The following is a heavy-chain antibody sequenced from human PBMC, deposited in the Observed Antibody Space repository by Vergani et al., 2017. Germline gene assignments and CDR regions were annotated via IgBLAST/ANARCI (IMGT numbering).Heavy chain of an antibody. J-gene: IGHJ4*02. V-gene: IGHV3-7*01. D-gene: IGHD1-26*01. Sequence: EVQLVESGGGLVQPGGSLRLSCAASGFIFSSYWMHWVRQAPGKGLEWVAAIKEDGSEKQYVDSVKGRFTISRDNAKKSLYLQMNSLRGEDTAVYYCAREGVPRCCIVGAPDFWGQGTQVTVSS. CDR3: AREGVPRCCIVGAPDF. CDR2: IKEDGSEK. CDR1: GFIFSSYW.